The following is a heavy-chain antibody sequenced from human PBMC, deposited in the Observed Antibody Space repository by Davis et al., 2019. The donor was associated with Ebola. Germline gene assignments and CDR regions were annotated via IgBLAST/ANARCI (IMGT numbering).Heavy chain of an antibody. D-gene: IGHD6-13*01. CDR1: GGSISSVSYY. J-gene: IGHJ4*02. CDR2: IYYSGST. V-gene: IGHV4-39*01. CDR3: ARVRGIAAAGRRGERRFDY. Sequence: SETLSLTCTVSGGSISSVSYYWGWIRQPPGKGLEWIGSIYYSGSTYYNPSLKSRVTISVDPSKNQFSLKLSSVTAADTAVYHCARVRGIAAAGRRGERRFDYWGQGTLVTVSS.